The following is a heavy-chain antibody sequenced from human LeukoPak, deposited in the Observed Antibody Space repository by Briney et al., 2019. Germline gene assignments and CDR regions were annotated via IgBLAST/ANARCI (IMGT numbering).Heavy chain of an antibody. Sequence: GGSLRLSCAASGFTFYTYAMTWVRQAPGKGLEWVSSISGSGDNTYYADSVKGRFTVSRDNSKNTLYLQMNSLRAEDTAVYYCAKTPGDCTGGTCYSFDYWGQGSLVTVSS. J-gene: IGHJ4*02. CDR2: ISGSGDNT. CDR3: AKTPGDCTGGTCYSFDY. CDR1: GFTFYTYA. V-gene: IGHV3-23*01. D-gene: IGHD2-15*01.